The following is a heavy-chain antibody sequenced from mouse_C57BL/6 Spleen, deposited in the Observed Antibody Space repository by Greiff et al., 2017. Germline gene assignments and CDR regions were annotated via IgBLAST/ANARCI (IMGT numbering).Heavy chain of an antibody. V-gene: IGHV5-17*01. CDR2: ISSGSSTI. J-gene: IGHJ4*01. D-gene: IGHD4-1*01. CDR3: ARGVNWDDYAMDY. Sequence: EVQVVESGGGLVKPGGSLKLSCAASGFTFSDYGMHWVRQAPEKGLEWVAYISSGSSTIYYADTVKGRFTISRDNAKNTLFLQMTSLRFEDTAMYYCARGVNWDDYAMDYWGQGTSVTVSS. CDR1: GFTFSDYG.